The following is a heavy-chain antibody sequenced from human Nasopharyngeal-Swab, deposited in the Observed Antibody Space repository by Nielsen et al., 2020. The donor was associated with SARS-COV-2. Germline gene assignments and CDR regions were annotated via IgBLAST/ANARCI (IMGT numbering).Heavy chain of an antibody. CDR3: ARLYGGYVDY. V-gene: IGHV5-51*01. J-gene: IGHJ4*02. CDR1: GSYFSTYW. D-gene: IGHD4/OR15-4a*01. CDR2: IYPGDSTP. Sequence: GGSLRLSCQASGSYFSTYWIGWVRQMPGRGLEWMGIIYPGDSTPRYRPSFQGQVTISADKSSTAYLQWSSLKASDTAMYFCARLYGGYVDYWGQGTLVTVSS.